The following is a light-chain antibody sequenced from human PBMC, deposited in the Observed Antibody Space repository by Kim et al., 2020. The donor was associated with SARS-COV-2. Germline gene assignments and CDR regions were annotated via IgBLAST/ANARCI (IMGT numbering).Light chain of an antibody. CDR2: GAS. CDR3: RQYGSSPLT. V-gene: IGKV3-20*01. CDR1: QSVSSNY. J-gene: IGKJ1*01. Sequence: EIVLTQSPGTLSLSPGERATLSCRASQSVSSNYLAWYQQKPGQAPRLLIYGASSRATGIPDRFSGSGSGTDFTLTISRLEPEDFAVYYCRQYGSSPLTFGQGTKVDIK.